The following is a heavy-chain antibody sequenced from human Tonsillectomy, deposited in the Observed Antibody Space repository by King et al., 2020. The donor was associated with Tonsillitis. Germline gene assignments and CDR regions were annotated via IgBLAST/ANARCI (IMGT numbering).Heavy chain of an antibody. J-gene: IGHJ6*02. CDR3: ARGSVRHSYYYGMDV. CDR1: GGSITSYY. V-gene: IGHV4-59*01. CDR2: IYYSGST. Sequence: VQLQESGPGLVKPSETLSLTCTVSGGSITSYYWSWIRQPPGKGLEWIGYIYYSGSTNYNFSLKSRVTISVGTSKNQFSLNLSSVTAADTAVYYCARGSVRHSYYYGMDVWGQGTTVTVSS.